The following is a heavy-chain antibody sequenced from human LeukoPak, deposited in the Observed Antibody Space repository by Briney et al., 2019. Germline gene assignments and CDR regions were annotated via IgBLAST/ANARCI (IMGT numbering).Heavy chain of an antibody. CDR2: ISSDENNK. J-gene: IGHJ4*02. D-gene: IGHD5-18*01. CDR3: AKDLDTAMAN. Sequence: PGGSLRLSCAASGFTFSNYAMHWVRQAPGKGLDWVAIISSDENNKYYADSVKGRFTISRDNSKNTLYLQMNSLRAEDTAVYYCAKDLDTAMANWGQGTLVTVSS. CDR1: GFTFSNYA. V-gene: IGHV3-30-3*01.